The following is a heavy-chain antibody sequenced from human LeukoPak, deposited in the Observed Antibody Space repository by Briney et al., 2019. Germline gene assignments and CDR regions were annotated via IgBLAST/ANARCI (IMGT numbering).Heavy chain of an antibody. V-gene: IGHV3-7*01. J-gene: IGHJ4*02. CDR3: LGPTRTRGFDC. CDR1: GFTFSSNW. CDR2: IRQDGSIQ. D-gene: IGHD3-10*01. Sequence: GGSLRLSCVASGFTFSSNWMSWVRQAPGKGLEWVAHIRQDGSIQYYADSVKGRFTFSRENPKDSVYLKISSLRDETSACFYCLGPTRTRGFDCWGQGTLVTVSS.